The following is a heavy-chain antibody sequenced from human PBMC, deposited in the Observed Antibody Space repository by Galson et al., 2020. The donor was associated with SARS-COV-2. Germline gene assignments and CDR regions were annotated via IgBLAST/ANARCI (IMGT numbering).Heavy chain of an antibody. CDR1: GLKFSDYA. CDR2: ISGSGVPT. Sequence: GGSLRLSCAASGLKFSDYAMGWVRQAPGKGLEWVSFISGSGVPTYYADSVNGRFTNSRDNSNYMVDLLMNSLGVEETAVYYCVSHPFCSSGDCYSTILGRLLVPNNYFETWGQGTLVTVSS. V-gene: IGHV3-23*01. J-gene: IGHJ5*02. CDR3: VSHPFCSSGDCYSTILGRLLVPNNYFET. D-gene: IGHD2-21*02.